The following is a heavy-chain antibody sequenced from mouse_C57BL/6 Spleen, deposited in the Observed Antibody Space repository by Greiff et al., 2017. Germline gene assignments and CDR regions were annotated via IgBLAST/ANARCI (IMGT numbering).Heavy chain of an antibody. CDR3: ARAGDGSNPHWYFDV. D-gene: IGHD1-1*01. CDR1: GYTFTSYW. CDR2: IEPSDSYT. V-gene: IGHV1-59*01. Sequence: VQLQQPGAELVRPGPSVKLSCKASGYTFTSYWMHWVKQRPGQGLEWRGVIEPSDSYTNYNQKFKGKATLTVDTSASTAYMQLSSLTSDDSAVYYCARAGDGSNPHWYFDVWGTGTTVTVSS. J-gene: IGHJ1*03.